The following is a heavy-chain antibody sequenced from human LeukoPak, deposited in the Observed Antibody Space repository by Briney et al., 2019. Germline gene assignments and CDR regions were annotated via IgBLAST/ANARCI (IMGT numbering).Heavy chain of an antibody. CDR1: GYTLTNYG. Sequence: ASVKVSCKASGYTLTNYGISWVRQAPGQGLEWMGWISVNNGDTNYAQKFQGRVTMTTDTSTSTAYMDLRSLRSDDTAVYYCARDNALYGSGSYYWLDPWGQGTQVTVSS. CDR3: ARDNALYGSGSYYWLDP. J-gene: IGHJ5*02. D-gene: IGHD3-10*01. CDR2: ISVNNGDT. V-gene: IGHV1-18*01.